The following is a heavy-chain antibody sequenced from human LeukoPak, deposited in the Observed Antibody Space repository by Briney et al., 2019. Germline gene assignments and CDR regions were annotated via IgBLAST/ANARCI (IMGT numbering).Heavy chain of an antibody. Sequence: PSETLSLTCTVSGGSISSYYWSWIRQPPGKGLEWIGYIYYSGSTNYNPSLKSRVTISVDTSKNQFSLKLGSVTAADTAVYYCAAVHYGSGSYSFIDYWGQGTLVTVSS. CDR3: AAVHYGSGSYSFIDY. J-gene: IGHJ4*02. D-gene: IGHD3-10*01. CDR1: GGSISSYY. CDR2: IYYSGST. V-gene: IGHV4-59*08.